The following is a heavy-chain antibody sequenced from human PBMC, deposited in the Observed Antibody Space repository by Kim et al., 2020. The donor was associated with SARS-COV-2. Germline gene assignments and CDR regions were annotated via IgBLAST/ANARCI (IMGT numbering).Heavy chain of an antibody. D-gene: IGHD3-10*01. CDR1: GGSFSGYY. CDR3: ARGVLLWFGELVGGMDV. CDR2: INHSGST. V-gene: IGHV4-34*01. Sequence: SETLSLTCAVYGGSFSGYYWSWIRQPPGKGLEWIGEINHSGSTNYNPSLKSRVTISVDTSKNQFSLKLSSVTAADTAVYDCARGVLLWFGELVGGMDVWGQGTTVTVSS. J-gene: IGHJ6*02.